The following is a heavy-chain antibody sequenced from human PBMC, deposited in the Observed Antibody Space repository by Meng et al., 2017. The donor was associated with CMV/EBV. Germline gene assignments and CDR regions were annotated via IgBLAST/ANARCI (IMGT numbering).Heavy chain of an antibody. D-gene: IGHD2-21*01. CDR1: GFTVSSNY. CDR3: ARDSYCGGGRYSDY. Sequence: GGSLRLSCAASGFTVSSNYMSWVRQAPGKGLEWVSVIYSGGSTYYADSVKGRFTISRDNSKNTLYLQMNSLRAEDTAVYYCARDSYCGGGRYSDYWGQGTLVTVSS. CDR2: IYSGGST. J-gene: IGHJ4*02. V-gene: IGHV3-66*02.